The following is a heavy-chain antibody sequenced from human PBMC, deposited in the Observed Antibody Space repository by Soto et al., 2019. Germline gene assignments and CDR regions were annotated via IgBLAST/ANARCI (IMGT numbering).Heavy chain of an antibody. CDR1: GGPFSNYG. D-gene: IGHD4-17*01. V-gene: IGHV1-69*06. CDR2: IIPVFGTP. J-gene: IGHJ6*02. Sequence: QVQLGQSGAEVKKPGSSVKVSCKASGGPFSNYGISWVRQVPGQGLEWMGGIIPVFGTPYYAQKFQGRVTITADRSTRTAYMELSSLRSEDTAVYYCARDRHDYGDYYYGMEVWGQGTTVTVSS. CDR3: ARDRHDYGDYYYGMEV.